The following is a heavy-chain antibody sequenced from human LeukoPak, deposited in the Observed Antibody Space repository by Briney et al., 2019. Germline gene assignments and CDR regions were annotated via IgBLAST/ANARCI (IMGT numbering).Heavy chain of an antibody. CDR3: SRRFLEWLAHDY. CDR2: IFYSGST. CDR1: GGSIGVTNYY. J-gene: IGHJ4*02. V-gene: IGHV4-39*01. Sequence: PSETLSLTCTVSGGSIGVTNYYWGWFRQPPGKGLEWIGSIFYSGSTFYNPSFQSRITISVDTSKNQFSLKLGSVTAADTAVYYCSRRFLEWLAHDYWGRGSLVTVSS. D-gene: IGHD3-3*01.